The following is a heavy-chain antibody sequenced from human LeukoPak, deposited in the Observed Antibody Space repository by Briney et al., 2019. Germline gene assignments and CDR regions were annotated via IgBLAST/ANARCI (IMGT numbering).Heavy chain of an antibody. V-gene: IGHV3-33*01. CDR3: ARKPLSYSDYEVDY. J-gene: IGHJ4*02. D-gene: IGHD4-17*01. CDR1: GFIFSNYG. CDR2: IWYDGSNK. Sequence: GTSLRLSCAASGFIFSNYGMHWVRQVPGKGLEWVAFIWYDGSNKYYADSVKGRFTISRDNSRNTLYLQMNSLRAEDTAVYYCARKPLSYSDYEVDYWGQGTLVTVSS.